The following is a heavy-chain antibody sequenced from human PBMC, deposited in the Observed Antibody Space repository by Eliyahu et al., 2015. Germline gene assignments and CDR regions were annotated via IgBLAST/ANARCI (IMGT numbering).Heavy chain of an antibody. CDR1: GYPFTSXX. CDR3: ARGVSRDLRYFDWLSPFDY. J-gene: IGHJ4*02. Sequence: QVQLVQSGAEVKKPGASVKVSCKASGYPFTSXXMHWVRQAPGQRLEWMGWINAGNGNTKYSQKFQGRVTITRDTSASTAYMELSSLRSEDTAVYYCARGVSRDLRYFDWLSPFDYWGQGTLVTVSS. V-gene: IGHV1-3*01. D-gene: IGHD3-9*01. CDR2: INAGNGNT.